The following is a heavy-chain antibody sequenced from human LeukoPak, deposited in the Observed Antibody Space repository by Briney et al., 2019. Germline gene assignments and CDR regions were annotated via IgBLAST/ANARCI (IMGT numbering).Heavy chain of an antibody. CDR2: INAGNGNT. J-gene: IGHJ5*02. CDR1: GYTFTSYA. Sequence: ASMKVSCKASGYTFTSYAMHWVRQAPGQRLEWMGWINAGNGNTKYSQKFQGRVTITRDTSASTAYMELSSLRSEDTAVYYCAREEWEPTGGWFDPWGQGTLVTVSS. D-gene: IGHD1-26*01. CDR3: AREEWEPTGGWFDP. V-gene: IGHV1-3*01.